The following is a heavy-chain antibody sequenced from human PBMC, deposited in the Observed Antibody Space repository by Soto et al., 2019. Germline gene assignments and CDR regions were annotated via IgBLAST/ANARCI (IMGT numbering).Heavy chain of an antibody. CDR3: SRVDPGETSPFDH. V-gene: IGHV1-18*01. J-gene: IGHJ4*02. Sequence: ASVKVSCKASGYTFTSYGINWVRQAPGQGLEWMGWISAYNGNTNYAQKLQGRVTITADESTSTAYMELSSLRSEDTAVYYCSRVDPGETSPFDHWGQGTLVTVSS. CDR1: GYTFTSYG. D-gene: IGHD3-10*01. CDR2: ISAYNGNT.